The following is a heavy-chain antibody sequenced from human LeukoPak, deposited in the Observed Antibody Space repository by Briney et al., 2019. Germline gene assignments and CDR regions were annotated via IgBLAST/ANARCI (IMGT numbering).Heavy chain of an antibody. V-gene: IGHV3-23*01. D-gene: IGHD3-9*01. J-gene: IGHJ5*02. CDR3: AKLPTGYPNWFDP. Sequence: GGSLRLSCAASGFTFSSSVMSWVRQAPGKGLEWVSAISGNGGDTYYADSVTGRFTISRDNSKNALYLQMNSLRAEDTALYYCAKLPTGYPNWFDPWGQGTLVTVSS. CDR2: ISGNGGDT. CDR1: GFTFSSSV.